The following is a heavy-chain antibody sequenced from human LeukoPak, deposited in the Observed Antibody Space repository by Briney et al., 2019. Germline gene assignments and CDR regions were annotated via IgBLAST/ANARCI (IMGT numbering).Heavy chain of an antibody. CDR1: GASISGYF. V-gene: IGHV4-4*08. CDR2: IYNSGTT. D-gene: IGHD3-10*01. J-gene: IGHJ4*02. CDR3: ARWWDHYGGGWGFDY. Sequence: SETLSLTCTVSGASISGYFWSWVRQPPGKQLEWIGYIYNSGTTAYNPSLKSRVTISSDTSKNQFSLRLSSVTAADRAVYYCARWWDHYGGGWGFDYWGQGTLVTVSS.